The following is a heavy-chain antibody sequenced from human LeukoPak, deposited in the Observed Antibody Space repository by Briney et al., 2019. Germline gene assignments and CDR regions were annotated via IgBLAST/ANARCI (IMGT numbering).Heavy chain of an antibody. CDR3: ASQADILTGYFPLLYYFDY. CDR1: GGSFSGYY. D-gene: IGHD3-9*01. J-gene: IGHJ4*02. CDR2: INHSGST. Sequence: SETLSLTCAVYGGSFSGYYWSWIRQPPGKGLEWIGEINHSGSTYYNPSLKSRVTISVDTSKNQFSLKLSSVTAADTAVYYCASQADILTGYFPLLYYFDYWGQGTLVTVSS. V-gene: IGHV4-34*01.